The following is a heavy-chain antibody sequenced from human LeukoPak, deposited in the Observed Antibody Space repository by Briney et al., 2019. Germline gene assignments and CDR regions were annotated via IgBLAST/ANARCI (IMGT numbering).Heavy chain of an antibody. V-gene: IGHV3-20*04. CDR3: ARGLREDYYYMDV. CDR2: INWNGGST. CDR1: GFTFDDYG. Sequence: GGSLRLSCAASGFTFDDYGMSCVRQTPGEGVEWVSGINWNGGSTGYADSVKGRFTISRDNAKNSLYLQMNSLRAEDTALYYCARGLREDYYYMDVWGKGTTVTVSS. J-gene: IGHJ6*03.